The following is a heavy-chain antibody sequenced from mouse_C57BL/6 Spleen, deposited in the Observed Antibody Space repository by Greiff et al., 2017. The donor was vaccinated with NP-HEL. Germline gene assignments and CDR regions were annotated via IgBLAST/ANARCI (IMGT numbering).Heavy chain of an antibody. CDR3: ARGGNYSNPFAY. J-gene: IGHJ3*01. V-gene: IGHV1-59*01. CDR1: GYTFTSYW. D-gene: IGHD2-5*01. CDR2: IDPSDSYT. Sequence: QVQLQQPGAELVRPGTSVKLSCKASGYTFTSYWMHWVKQRPGQGLEWIGVIDPSDSYTNYNQKFKGKATLTVDTSSSTAYMQLSSLTSEDSAVYYCARGGNYSNPFAYWGQGTLVTVSA.